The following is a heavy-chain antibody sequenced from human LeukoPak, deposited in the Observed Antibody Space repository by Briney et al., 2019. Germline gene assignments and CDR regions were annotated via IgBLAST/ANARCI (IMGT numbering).Heavy chain of an antibody. J-gene: IGHJ6*02. CDR2: ISGSGGST. CDR3: SLAPYPYYYYGMDV. V-gene: IGHV3-23*01. D-gene: IGHD2-2*01. Sequence: GGSLRLSCAASGFTFSSYAMSWVRQAPGKGLEWVSAISGSGGSTYYADSVKGRFIISRDNSKNTLYLQMNSLRAEDTAVYYCSLAPYPYYYYGMDVWGQGTTVTVSS. CDR1: GFTFSSYA.